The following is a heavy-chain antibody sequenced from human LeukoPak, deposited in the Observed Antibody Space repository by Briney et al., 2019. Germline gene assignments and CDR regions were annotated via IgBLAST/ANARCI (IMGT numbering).Heavy chain of an antibody. CDR1: GFTFSSYG. D-gene: IGHD3-3*01. CDR3: AKDRSGNFDY. CDR2: VRYDGSNT. J-gene: IGHJ4*02. Sequence: PGGSLRLSCAASGFTFSSYGMHWVRQAPGKGLEWVAFVRYDGSNTYYADSVKGRFTISRDNSKNTLYLQMSSLRAEDTAVYYCAKDRSGNFDYWGQGTLVTVSS. V-gene: IGHV3-30*02.